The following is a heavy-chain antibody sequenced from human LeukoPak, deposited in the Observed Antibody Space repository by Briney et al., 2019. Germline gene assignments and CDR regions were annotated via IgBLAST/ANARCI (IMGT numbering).Heavy chain of an antibody. D-gene: IGHD6-13*01. CDR3: AKKAADLYYYYMDV. V-gene: IGHV3-23*01. CDR1: GFTFSSYA. CDR2: ISGSGGST. J-gene: IGHJ6*03. Sequence: GGSLRLSCAASGFTFSSYAMSWVRQAPGKGLEWVSAISGSGGSTYYADSVKGRFTISRDNSKNTLYLQMDSLRAEDTAVYYCAKKAADLYYYYMDVWGKGTTVTISS.